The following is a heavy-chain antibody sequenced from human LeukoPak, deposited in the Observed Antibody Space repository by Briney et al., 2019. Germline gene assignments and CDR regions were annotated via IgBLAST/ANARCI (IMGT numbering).Heavy chain of an antibody. D-gene: IGHD3-22*01. CDR1: GGSFSGYY. Sequence: SETLSLTCAVYGGSFSGYYWSWIRQPPGKGLEWMGEINHSGSHNYNPSLKSRVTISVDTSKNQFSMKLSSVTAADTAVYYCARILITMIVVVMRTAFDIWGQGTMVTVSS. CDR2: INHSGSH. V-gene: IGHV4-34*01. CDR3: ARILITMIVVVMRTAFDI. J-gene: IGHJ3*02.